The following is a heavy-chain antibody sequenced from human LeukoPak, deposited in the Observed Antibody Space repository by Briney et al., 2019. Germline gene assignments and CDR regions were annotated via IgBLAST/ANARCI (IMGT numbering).Heavy chain of an antibody. CDR1: GNSISSGDNY. CDR3: ARIPRGVRGRFDY. Sequence: SQTLSLTCTVSGNSISSGDNYWSWIRQPAGKGLEWIGRIYTSGSTNYNPSLKSRVTISVDTSKNQFSLKLSSVTAADTAVYYCARIPRGVRGRFDYWGQGTLVTVSS. CDR2: IYTSGST. D-gene: IGHD3-10*01. J-gene: IGHJ4*02. V-gene: IGHV4-61*02.